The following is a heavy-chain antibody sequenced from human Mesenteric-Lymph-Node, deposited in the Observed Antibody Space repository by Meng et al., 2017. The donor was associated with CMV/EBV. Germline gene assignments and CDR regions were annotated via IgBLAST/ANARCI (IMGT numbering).Heavy chain of an antibody. J-gene: IGHJ4*02. CDR1: TFSSYA. CDR2: ITSSGGTT. V-gene: IGHV3-23*01. CDR3: AKGPHYSSYFPTVPFFDY. D-gene: IGHD4-11*01. Sequence: TFSSYAMSWVRQAPGKGLEWVSGITSSGGTTFYADSVKGRFTISRDTSKNSLYLQMNSLRAEDTAVYYCAKGPHYSSYFPTVPFFDYWGQGALVTVSS.